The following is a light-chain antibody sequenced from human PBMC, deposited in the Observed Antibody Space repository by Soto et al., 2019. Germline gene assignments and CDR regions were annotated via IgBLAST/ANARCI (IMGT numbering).Light chain of an antibody. CDR1: QSVSSY. Sequence: EILLTQSRATLSLSPGERVSLSFRASQSVSSYLAWYQQKPGQAPRLLIYDASNRATGIPARFSGSGSGTDFTLTISSLEPEDFAVYYCQQRSNWPPALTFGGGTKVDIK. J-gene: IGKJ4*01. CDR2: DAS. V-gene: IGKV3-11*01. CDR3: QQRSNWPPALT.